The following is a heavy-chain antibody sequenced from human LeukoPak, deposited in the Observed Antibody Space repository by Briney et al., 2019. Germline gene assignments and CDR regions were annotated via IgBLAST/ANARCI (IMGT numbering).Heavy chain of an antibody. J-gene: IGHJ5*02. Sequence: GGSLRLSCSASKFSFSAYWMHWVRQAPGKGLVWVSRINSDGSRTNYADSVKGRFTISRDNAKNTLYLQMNSLRAEDTAVYYCARVLTGSWDWFDPWGQGTLVTVSS. V-gene: IGHV3-74*01. CDR3: ARVLTGSWDWFDP. D-gene: IGHD2-8*02. CDR1: KFSFSAYW. CDR2: INSDGSRT.